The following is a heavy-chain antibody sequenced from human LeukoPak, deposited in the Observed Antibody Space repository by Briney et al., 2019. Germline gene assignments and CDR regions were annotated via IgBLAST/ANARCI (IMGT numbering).Heavy chain of an antibody. V-gene: IGHV3-43*02. CDR2: ASGDGGRT. J-gene: IGHJ1*01. D-gene: IGHD2-2*01. CDR3: ARDRMSRAPTYFHH. Sequence: GGSLRLSCAASGFTFDEFGMHWVRQAPGKGLEWVSFASGDGGRTDYADSVKGRFTISRDNSKNSLYLQTNSLTAEDTAFYFCARDRMSRAPTYFHHWGQGSLVTVSA. CDR1: GFTFDEFG.